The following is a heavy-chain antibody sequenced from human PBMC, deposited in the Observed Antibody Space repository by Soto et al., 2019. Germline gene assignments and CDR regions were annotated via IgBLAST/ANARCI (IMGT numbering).Heavy chain of an antibody. CDR3: AKSQGVSGSHDR. CDR1: GFTFSSYG. D-gene: IGHD1-26*01. Sequence: GGSLRLSCAASGFTFSSYGMHLVRQAPGKGLEWVAVISYDGSNKYYADSVKGRFTISRDNSKNTLYLQMNSLRAEDTAVYYCAKSQGVSGSHDRWGQGTLVTVSS. CDR2: ISYDGSNK. J-gene: IGHJ5*02. V-gene: IGHV3-30*18.